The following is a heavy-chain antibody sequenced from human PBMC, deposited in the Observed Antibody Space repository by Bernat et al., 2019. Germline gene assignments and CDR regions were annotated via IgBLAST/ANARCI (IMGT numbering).Heavy chain of an antibody. CDR2: ISGSGGST. J-gene: IGHJ4*02. CDR3: ASNSGSYHSYYFDY. Sequence: EVQLLESGGGLVQPGGSLRLSCAASGFTFSSYAMSWVRQAPGKGLEWVSAISGSGGSTYYADSVKGRFTISRDNSKNTLYLQMNSLRAEDTAVYYWASNSGSYHSYYFDYWGQGTLVTVSS. D-gene: IGHD1-26*01. V-gene: IGHV3-23*01. CDR1: GFTFSSYA.